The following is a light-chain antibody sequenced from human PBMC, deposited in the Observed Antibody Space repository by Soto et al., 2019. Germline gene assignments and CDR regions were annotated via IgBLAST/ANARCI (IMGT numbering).Light chain of an antibody. V-gene: IGKV1-16*02. J-gene: IGKJ1*01. Sequence: DIQMTQSPSSLSASVGDRITITCRASQDIRHYLAWFQQKPGQAPKSLIYAASTLQPGVPSKFSGSGSGTDFTLTISSLQAEDFAIYYCQQYVNYPCTFGQGTTVEIK. CDR1: QDIRHY. CDR2: AAS. CDR3: QQYVNYPCT.